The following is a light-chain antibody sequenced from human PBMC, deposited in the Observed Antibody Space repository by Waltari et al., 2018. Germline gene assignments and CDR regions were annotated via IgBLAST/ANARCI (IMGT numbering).Light chain of an antibody. CDR3: SSYTSVNTR. CDR2: DVA. J-gene: IGLJ2*01. CDR1: SSDVDGFNF. V-gene: IGLV2-14*03. Sequence: QSALTQPASMSGSPGQSITISCTGTSSDVDGFNFVSWYQHYPGKAPKLRIYDVANRPSGVSHRFSGSRSGNTASLTISGLQAEDQADYYCSSYTSVNTRFGGGTKLTVL.